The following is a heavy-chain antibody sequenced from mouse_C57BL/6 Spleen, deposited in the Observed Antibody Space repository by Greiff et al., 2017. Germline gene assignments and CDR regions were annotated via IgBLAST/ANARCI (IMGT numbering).Heavy chain of an antibody. Sequence: QVHVKQSGAELVRPGASVTLSCKASGYTFTDYEMHWVKQTPVHGLEWIGAIDPETGGTTSYNPKFKGKATLTVDQSSSTAYMQLNSLTSEDSAVYYCASRLEAREAMDYWGQGTSVTVSS. CDR2: IDPETGGT. J-gene: IGHJ4*01. V-gene: IGHV1-15*01. CDR1: GYTFTDYE. CDR3: ASRLEAREAMDY. D-gene: IGHD3-1*01.